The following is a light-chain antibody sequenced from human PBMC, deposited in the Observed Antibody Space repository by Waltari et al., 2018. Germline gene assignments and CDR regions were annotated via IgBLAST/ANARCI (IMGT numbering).Light chain of an antibody. Sequence: QSALTQPPSASGSPGQSVTISCTGTSSAVGHYNYVSWYQQRPGSAPTLIVYEVQTRPSGVPDRFSGSKSGNTAYLTVSGLQGEDEAEYFCSAYAGSNNLLFGGGTKLTVL. CDR1: SSAVGHYNY. CDR3: SAYAGSNNLL. CDR2: EVQ. J-gene: IGLJ3*02. V-gene: IGLV2-8*01.